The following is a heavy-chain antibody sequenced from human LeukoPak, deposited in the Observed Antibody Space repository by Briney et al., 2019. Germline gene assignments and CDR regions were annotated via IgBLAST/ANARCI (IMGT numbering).Heavy chain of an antibody. Sequence: SETLSLTGIVSGVSISSSSYYWGWIRQPAGKGLEWIGRIYTSGSTNYNPSLKSRVTISVDTSKNQFSLKLSSVTAADTAVYYCARILATVETYYYYYYMDVWGKGTTVTISS. CDR1: GVSISSSSYY. J-gene: IGHJ6*03. D-gene: IGHD5-12*01. CDR3: ARILATVETYYYYYYMDV. CDR2: IYTSGST. V-gene: IGHV4-61*02.